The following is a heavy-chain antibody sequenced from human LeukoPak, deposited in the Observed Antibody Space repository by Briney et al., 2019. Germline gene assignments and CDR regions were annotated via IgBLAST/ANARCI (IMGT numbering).Heavy chain of an antibody. Sequence: SQTLSLTCTVSGGSISSGSYYWSWIRQPAGKGLEWIGRIYTSGSTNYNPSLKSRVTISVDTSKNQFSLKLSSVTAADTAVYYCARDLGALDPTSTVYFDYWGQGTLVTVSS. D-gene: IGHD4-17*01. CDR1: GGSISSGSYY. J-gene: IGHJ4*02. CDR2: IYTSGST. V-gene: IGHV4-61*02. CDR3: ARDLGALDPTSTVYFDY.